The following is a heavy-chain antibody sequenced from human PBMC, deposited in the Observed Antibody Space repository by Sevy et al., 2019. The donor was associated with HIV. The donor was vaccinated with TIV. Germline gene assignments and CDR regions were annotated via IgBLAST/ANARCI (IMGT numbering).Heavy chain of an antibody. CDR2: ISSSGSTI. CDR1: RFTFSNYE. J-gene: IGHJ6*03. CDR3: ARGYSGYDFQTYYYYYYMDV. V-gene: IGHV3-48*03. D-gene: IGHD5-12*01. Sequence: GGSLRLSCAASRFTFSNYEMIWVRQAPGKGLEWISYISSSGSTIYYADSVKGRFTISRDNAKNSLSLQMNSLRAADTAVYYSARGYSGYDFQTYYYYYYMDVWGKGTTVTVSS.